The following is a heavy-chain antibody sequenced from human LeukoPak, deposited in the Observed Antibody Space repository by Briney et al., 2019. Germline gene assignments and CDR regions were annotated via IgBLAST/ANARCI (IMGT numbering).Heavy chain of an antibody. J-gene: IGHJ4*02. D-gene: IGHD4-17*01. CDR1: GYTFTNYD. V-gene: IGHV1-8*03. CDR3: ARRAGEYSHPYDY. CDR2: MNPNSGNT. Sequence: ASVKVSCKASGYTFTNYDINWVRQATGQGLEWMGWMNPNSGNTGYAQKFQGRVTITRNPSIGTAYMEMSSLRAEDTAVYYCARRAGEYSHPYDYWGQGTLVTVSS.